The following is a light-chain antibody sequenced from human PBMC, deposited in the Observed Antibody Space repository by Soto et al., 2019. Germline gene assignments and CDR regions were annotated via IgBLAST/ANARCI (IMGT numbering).Light chain of an antibody. Sequence: QSVLTQPASVSGSPGQSITISCTGTSSDVGAYNYVSWYQQYPGKAPKLIIYGVTNRPSGVSNRFSGSKTGNTASLTISGLQAEDEAYYYCSSYTNINTRACVFGTGTKVTVL. J-gene: IGLJ1*01. CDR2: GVT. CDR1: SSDVGAYNY. CDR3: SSYTNINTRACV. V-gene: IGLV2-14*01.